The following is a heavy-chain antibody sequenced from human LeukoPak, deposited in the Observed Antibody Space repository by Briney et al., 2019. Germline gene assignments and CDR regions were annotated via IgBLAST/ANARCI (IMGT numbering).Heavy chain of an antibody. V-gene: IGHV3-30*03. CDR1: GFTFSSYG. CDR3: ARDPRRYSYGHCSDY. D-gene: IGHD5-18*01. J-gene: IGHJ4*02. Sequence: GGSLRLSCAASGFTFSSYGMHWVRQAPGKGLEWVAVISYDGSNKYYADSVKGRFTISRDNSKNTLYLQMNSLRAEDTAVYYCARDPRRYSYGHCSDYWGQGTLVTVSS. CDR2: ISYDGSNK.